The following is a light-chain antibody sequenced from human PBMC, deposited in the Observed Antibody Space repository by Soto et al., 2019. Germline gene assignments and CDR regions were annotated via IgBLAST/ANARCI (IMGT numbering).Light chain of an antibody. CDR2: SSS. Sequence: DIQMTQSPSSLSASVGDRITITCRASQDISNYLAWYQQKPGKVPKLLIYSSSTLQSGVPSRFSGSRSGKEFTLINSSQQPEEDATYFCQKYNSALSFGQGTRLESK. J-gene: IGKJ5*01. V-gene: IGKV1-27*01. CDR1: QDISNY. CDR3: QKYNSALS.